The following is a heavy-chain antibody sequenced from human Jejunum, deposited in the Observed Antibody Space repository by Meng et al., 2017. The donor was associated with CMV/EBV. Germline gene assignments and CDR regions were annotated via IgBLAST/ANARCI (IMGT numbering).Heavy chain of an antibody. CDR1: GGATSSSNW. J-gene: IGHJ4*02. V-gene: IGHV4-4*02. Sequence: CAVSGGATSSSNWWTWVRQSPGKGLEWIGDIWHSGSTDYSTSLKSRVTMSVDKSSNQFFLNLRPVTAADTAVYYCARGTVDVDFDYWGQGTLVTVSS. CDR3: ARGTVDVDFDY. D-gene: IGHD2-2*03. CDR2: IWHSGST.